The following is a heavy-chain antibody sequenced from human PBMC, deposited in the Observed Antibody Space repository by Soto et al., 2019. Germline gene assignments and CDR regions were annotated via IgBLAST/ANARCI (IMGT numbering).Heavy chain of an antibody. CDR1: GGTFSSYA. Sequence: ASVKVSCKASGGTFSSYAISWVRQAPGQGLEWMGGIIPIFGTANYAQKFQGRVTITADESTSTAYMELSSLRSEDTAVYYCAEGHIAARPTYYYYYGMDVWGQGTTVTVSS. J-gene: IGHJ6*02. CDR2: IIPIFGTA. CDR3: AEGHIAARPTYYYYYGMDV. V-gene: IGHV1-69*13. D-gene: IGHD6-6*01.